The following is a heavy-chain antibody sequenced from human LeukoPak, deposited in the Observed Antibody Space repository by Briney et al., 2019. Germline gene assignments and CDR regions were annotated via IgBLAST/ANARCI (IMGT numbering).Heavy chain of an antibody. J-gene: IGHJ4*02. V-gene: IGHV3-48*03. D-gene: IGHD4-11*01. CDR2: ISSGGNVE. CDR3: ARDSYSKGDY. Sequence: GGSLRLSCAASGFTFSTHEMNWVRQAPGKGLEWVSHISSGGNVEYYLDSVRGRFTMSRDNAKNSLYLQMNSLRAEDTAVYYCARDSYSKGDYWGQGTLVTVSS. CDR1: GFTFSTHE.